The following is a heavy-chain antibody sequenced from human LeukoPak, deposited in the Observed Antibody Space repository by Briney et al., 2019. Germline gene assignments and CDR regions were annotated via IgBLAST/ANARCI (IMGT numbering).Heavy chain of an antibody. CDR3: AKQSGCSGGSCYRAPFDY. D-gene: IGHD2-15*01. CDR2: ISGSGGST. V-gene: IGHV3-23*01. J-gene: IGHJ4*02. CDR1: GFTFSSYA. Sequence: PGGSLRLSCAASGFTFSSYAMSWVRQAPGKGLEWVSAISGSGGSTYYADSVKGRFTISRDNSKNTLYLQMNSLRAEDTAVYYCAKQSGCSGGSCYRAPFDYWGQGTLVTVSS.